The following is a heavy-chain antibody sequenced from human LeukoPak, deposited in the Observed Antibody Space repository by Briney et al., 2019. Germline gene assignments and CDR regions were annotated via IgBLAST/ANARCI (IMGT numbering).Heavy chain of an antibody. CDR3: ARPIGGGYNWTDDSFFDY. V-gene: IGHV5-51*01. CDR2: IYPGDSDT. D-gene: IGHD1-20*01. Sequence: GGALKILCWGFGYSFTRYWIGWVRQMPGKGLEGVGIIYPGDSDTRCSPSFQCPVTISADKSICTAYLQWSSLKPSDTAMYYCARPIGGGYNWTDDSFFDYWGQGTLVTVSS. CDR1: GYSFTRYW. J-gene: IGHJ4*02.